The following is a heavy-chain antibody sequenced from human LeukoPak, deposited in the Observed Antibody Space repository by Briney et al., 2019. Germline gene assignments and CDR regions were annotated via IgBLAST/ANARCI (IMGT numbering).Heavy chain of an antibody. D-gene: IGHD2-21*01. CDR2: INPHRCGT. J-gene: IGHJ3*01. CDR3: ARVNRFFFFKQKTAYEI. Sequence: ASVKVYCNASGYNYRDNYIHWVRHGPGQGLEWMGWINPHRCGTRYAPKFQGRVTMSSDTAINTASMDLRRLRSDDTAVFYCARVNRFFFFKQKTAYEIWGQGTRVTVSS. CDR1: GYNYRDNY. V-gene: IGHV1-2*02.